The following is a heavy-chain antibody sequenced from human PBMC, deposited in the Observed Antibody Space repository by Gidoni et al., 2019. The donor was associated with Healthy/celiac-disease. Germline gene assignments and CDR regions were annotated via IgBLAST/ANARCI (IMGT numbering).Heavy chain of an antibody. CDR2: INPNSGGT. CDR3: ARGPRNWFDP. J-gene: IGHJ5*02. CDR1: GYTFTDYY. Sequence: QVQLVQSGAAVTKPGPSVQVSCKASGYTFTDYYMHWVRQAPGQGLEWMGWINPNSGGTNYAQKCQGRVTMTRDTSISTAYMELSRLRSDDTAVYYCARGPRNWFDPWGQGTLVTVSS. V-gene: IGHV1-2*02.